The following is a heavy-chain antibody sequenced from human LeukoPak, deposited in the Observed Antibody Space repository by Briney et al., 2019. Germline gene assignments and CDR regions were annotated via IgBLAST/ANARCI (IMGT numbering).Heavy chain of an antibody. J-gene: IGHJ4*02. CDR3: ARHSVDPSSFDY. D-gene: IGHD6-6*01. CDR2: AYYSGTT. Sequence: SETLSLTCTVSGGSISNFFWSWIRQPPGKGLEWIGYAYYSGTTNYNPSLKSRVTISADTSKNQFSLKLSFVTAADTAVYYCARHSVDPSSFDYWGQGTLVTVSS. CDR1: GGSISNFF. V-gene: IGHV4-59*08.